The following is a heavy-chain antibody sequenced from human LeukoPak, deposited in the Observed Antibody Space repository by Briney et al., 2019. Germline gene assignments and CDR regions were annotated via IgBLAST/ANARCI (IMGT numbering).Heavy chain of an antibody. Sequence: ASVKVSCKASGYTFTSYGISWVRQAPGQGLEWMGWISAYNGNTNYAQKLQGRVTMTRDMSTSTVYMELSSLRSEDTAVYYCARSIFGVVTDPGYWGQGTLVTVSS. CDR1: GYTFTSYG. CDR3: ARSIFGVVTDPGY. D-gene: IGHD3-3*01. V-gene: IGHV1-18*01. J-gene: IGHJ4*02. CDR2: ISAYNGNT.